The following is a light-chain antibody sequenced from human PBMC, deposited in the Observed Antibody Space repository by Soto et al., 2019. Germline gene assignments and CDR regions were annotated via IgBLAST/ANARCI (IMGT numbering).Light chain of an antibody. CDR2: DNN. J-gene: IGLJ2*01. Sequence: QSVLTQPPSVSAAPGQKVTISCSGSSSIIGHNAVTWYQRLPGTAPKFLIYDNNKRPSGTPDRFSGSKSGTSATLGITGLQTGDEADYYCGTWDNSLSAVVFGGGTKVTVL. CDR3: GTWDNSLSAVV. V-gene: IGLV1-51*01. CDR1: SSIIGHNA.